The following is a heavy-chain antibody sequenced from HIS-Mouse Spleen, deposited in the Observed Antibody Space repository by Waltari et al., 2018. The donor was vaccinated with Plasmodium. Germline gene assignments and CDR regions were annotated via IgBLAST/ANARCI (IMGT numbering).Heavy chain of an antibody. CDR3: ARAYYDFWSGYRFDY. D-gene: IGHD3-3*01. J-gene: IGHJ4*02. V-gene: IGHV4-34*01. Sequence: QVQLQQWGAGLLKPSETLSLTCAVYGGSFSGYYWSWIRQPPGKGLEGIGEINQSGSPNYTPALKSRVTISVDPSKNQCSLKLSSVTAAATAVYYCARAYYDFWSGYRFDYWGQGTLVTVSS. CDR2: INQSGSP. CDR1: GGSFSGYY.